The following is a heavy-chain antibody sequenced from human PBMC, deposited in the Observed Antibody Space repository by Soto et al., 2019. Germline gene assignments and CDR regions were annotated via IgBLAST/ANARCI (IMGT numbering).Heavy chain of an antibody. D-gene: IGHD1-1*01. CDR1: GASISGYY. CDR3: VRDGTKTLRDWFDP. Sequence: SETLSLTCTVSGASISGYYWSWIRKSAGKGLEWIGRIYATGTTDHNPSLKSRVMMSVDTSKKQFSLRLRSVTAADTAVYYCVRDGTKTLRDWFDPWGQGISVTVSS. J-gene: IGHJ5*02. V-gene: IGHV4-4*07. CDR2: IYATGTT.